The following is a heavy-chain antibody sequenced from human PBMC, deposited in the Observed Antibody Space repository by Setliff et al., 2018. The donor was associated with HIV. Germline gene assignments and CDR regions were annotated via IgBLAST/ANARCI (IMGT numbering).Heavy chain of an antibody. Sequence: GVSLRLSCVPSGFTFGGFAMSWVRQAPGRGLEWVSAITGSGGNTYYADSVKGRFTISRDNSENTLYLQMNSLRADDTAMYYCAKGHYDDWYYFDYYMDVWG. D-gene: IGHD4-17*01. V-gene: IGHV3-23*01. CDR3: AKGHYDDWYYFDYYMDV. CDR1: GFTFGGFA. J-gene: IGHJ6*03. CDR2: ITGSGGNT.